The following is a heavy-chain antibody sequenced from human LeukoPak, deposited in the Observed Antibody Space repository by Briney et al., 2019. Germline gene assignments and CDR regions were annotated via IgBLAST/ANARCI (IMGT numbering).Heavy chain of an antibody. CDR1: GYTFTSYG. CDR3: ARGEVLVWGGPYYYYMDV. J-gene: IGHJ6*03. D-gene: IGHD2-8*01. V-gene: IGHV1-18*01. CDR2: ISAYNGNT. Sequence: ASVKVSCKASGYTFTSYGISWVRQAPGQGLEWMGWISAYNGNTNYAQKLQGRVNMTTDTSTSTAYMELRSLRSDDTAVYYCARGEVLVWGGPYYYYMDVWGKGTTVTVSS.